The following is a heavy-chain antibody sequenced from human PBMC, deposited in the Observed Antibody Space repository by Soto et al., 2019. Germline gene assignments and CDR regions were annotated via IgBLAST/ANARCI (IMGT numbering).Heavy chain of an antibody. V-gene: IGHV1-24*01. CDR3: AHGEGIVNYIVDFDS. Sequence: GASVKVSCKVSGYFLTALSIHWVRQAPGKGLEWMGGFDREDGDTIYAQKFQGRVTMTADTSTSTAYMELSSLTSEDTAIYYCAHGEGIVNYIVDFDSWGQGTLVTVSS. CDR1: GYFLTALS. CDR2: FDREDGDT. J-gene: IGHJ4*02. D-gene: IGHD1-26*01.